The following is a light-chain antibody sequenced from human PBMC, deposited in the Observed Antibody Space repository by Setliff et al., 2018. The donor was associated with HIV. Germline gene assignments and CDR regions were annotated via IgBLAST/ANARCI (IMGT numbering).Light chain of an antibody. Sequence: QSALTQPASVSGSPGQSITISCSGTSSDVGGYNYVSWYQQHPGKAPKLIIYDVTYRPSGVSNRFSGSKSGNTASLTISGLQAEDEADYYCCSYRTNITGVFGGGTKGTVL. CDR1: SSDVGGYNY. CDR2: DVT. V-gene: IGLV2-14*03. CDR3: CSYRTNITGV. J-gene: IGLJ3*02.